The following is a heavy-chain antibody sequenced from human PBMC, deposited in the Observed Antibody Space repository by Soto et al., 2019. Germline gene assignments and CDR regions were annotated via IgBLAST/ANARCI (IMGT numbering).Heavy chain of an antibody. D-gene: IGHD2-8*01. CDR3: STDGGYCANGLCFLTHF. V-gene: IGHV3-23*01. CDR2: ISGSGVST. Sequence: GGSLRLSCAASAFTVSNNCMSWVRQAPGKGLECVSAISGSGVSTFYADSVKGRFTISRDNSKNTLYLQMNSLRAEDTAVYYCSTDGGYCANGLCFLTHFWGQGSLVTVSS. J-gene: IGHJ4*02. CDR1: AFTVSNNC.